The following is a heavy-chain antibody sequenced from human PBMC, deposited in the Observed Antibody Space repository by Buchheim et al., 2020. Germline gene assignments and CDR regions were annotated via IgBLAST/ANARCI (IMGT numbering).Heavy chain of an antibody. CDR3: TTTVTTGYYYYYGMDV. CDR1: GFTFSNAW. D-gene: IGHD4-17*01. V-gene: IGHV3-15*01. Sequence: EVQLVESGGGLVKPGGSLRLSCAASGFTFSNAWMSWVRQAPGKGLEWVGRIKSKTDGGTTDYAAPVKGSITISRDDSKNKLYLQMNSLKTEDTAVYYCTTTVTTGYYYYYGMDVWGQGTT. J-gene: IGHJ6*02. CDR2: IKSKTDGGTT.